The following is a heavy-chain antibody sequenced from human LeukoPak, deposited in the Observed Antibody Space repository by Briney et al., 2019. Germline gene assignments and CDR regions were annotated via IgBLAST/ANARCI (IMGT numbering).Heavy chain of an antibody. D-gene: IGHD6-19*01. J-gene: IGHJ4*02. V-gene: IGHV4-31*03. CDR2: IYYSGST. Sequence: SETLSLTCTVSGGSISSGGYYWSWIRQHPGKGLEWIGYIYYSGSTYYNPSLKSRVTISVDTSKNQFSLKLSSVTAADTAVYYCARDLDSSGRGGLDYWGQGTLVTVSS. CDR1: GGSISSGGYY. CDR3: ARDLDSSGRGGLDY.